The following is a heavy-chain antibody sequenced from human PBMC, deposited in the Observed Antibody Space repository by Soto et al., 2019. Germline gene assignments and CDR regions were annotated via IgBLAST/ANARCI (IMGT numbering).Heavy chain of an antibody. Sequence: QITLKESGPTLVKPTQILTLTCTFSGFSLSTSGVGVGWIRQPPGKALEWLALIYWDDDKRYSPSLKSRLTITKDTSKNQVVLTMTNMDPVDTATYYCAHSIVYFDWLLEPPRYWGQGTLVTVSS. V-gene: IGHV2-5*02. CDR1: GFSLSTSGVG. J-gene: IGHJ4*02. D-gene: IGHD3-9*01. CDR3: AHSIVYFDWLLEPPRY. CDR2: IYWDDDK.